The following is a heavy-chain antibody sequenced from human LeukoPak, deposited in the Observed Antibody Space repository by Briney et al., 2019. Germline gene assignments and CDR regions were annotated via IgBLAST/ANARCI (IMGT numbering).Heavy chain of an antibody. J-gene: IGHJ3*02. Sequence: GGSPRLSCAASGFTFSSYGMHWVRQAPGKGLEWVAVISYDGSNKYYADSVKGRFTISRDNSKNTLYLQMNSLRTEDTAVYYCAKSYNWNDVGAFDIWGQGTMVTVSS. CDR2: ISYDGSNK. V-gene: IGHV3-30*18. CDR1: GFTFSSYG. D-gene: IGHD1-20*01. CDR3: AKSYNWNDVGAFDI.